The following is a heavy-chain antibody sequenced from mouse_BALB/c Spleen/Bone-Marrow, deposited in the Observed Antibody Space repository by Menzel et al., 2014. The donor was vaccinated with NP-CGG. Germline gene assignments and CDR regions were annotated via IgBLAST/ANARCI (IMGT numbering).Heavy chain of an antibody. D-gene: IGHD1-1*01. J-gene: IGHJ1*01. V-gene: IGHV14-3*02. CDR3: VYGRDWYCDV. Sequence: VQLKEAGAELVKPGASVKLSCTASGFNIKDTYMHWEKERPEQGLEWIGRIDPANGNTKYDPKFQGKATITADTSSNTAYLQLSSLTSEDTAVYYCVYGRDWYCDVWGAGTTVIVS. CDR1: GFNIKDTY. CDR2: IDPANGNT.